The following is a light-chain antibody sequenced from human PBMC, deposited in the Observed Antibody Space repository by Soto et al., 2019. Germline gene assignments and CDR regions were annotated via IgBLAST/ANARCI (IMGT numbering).Light chain of an antibody. CDR2: ANS. V-gene: IGLV1-40*01. J-gene: IGLJ2*01. Sequence: QSVLTQPPSVSGAPGQRVTISCTGSSSNIGAGYDVHWYQQLPGTAPKLLIYANSNRPSGVPDRFSGSKSGTSASLAITGLQAEGEADYYCQSYVSSLSGYVVFGGGTKVTVL. CDR3: QSYVSSLSGYVV. CDR1: SSNIGAGYD.